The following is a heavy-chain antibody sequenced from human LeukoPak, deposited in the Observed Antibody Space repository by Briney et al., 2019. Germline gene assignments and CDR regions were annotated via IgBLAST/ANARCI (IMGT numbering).Heavy chain of an antibody. CDR1: GFTFSTND. CDR3: AKGGWLEY. Sequence: GGPLRLSCAASGFTFSTNDMSWVRQPPGKGLEWVSALSVLGGSTHYADSVKGRFTSSRDNSKNTLYLQMSSLRAEDTAVYYCAKGGWLEYWGQGALVSVSS. CDR2: LSVLGGST. J-gene: IGHJ4*02. V-gene: IGHV3-23*01. D-gene: IGHD6-19*01.